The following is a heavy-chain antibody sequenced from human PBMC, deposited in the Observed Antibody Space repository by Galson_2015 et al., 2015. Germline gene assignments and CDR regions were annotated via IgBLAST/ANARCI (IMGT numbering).Heavy chain of an antibody. CDR1: GFTFSSYA. CDR2: IRDNGGST. CDR3: AKESYCDFWSGYSYPGLVDHFHG. J-gene: IGHJ4*01. V-gene: IGHV3-23*01. Sequence: SLRLSCAASGFTFSSYAMSWVRQAPGKGLEWVSAIRDNGGSTYYADSVKGRFTISRDNSKNTLYLQMNSLRAEDTAVYYCAKESYCDFWSGYSYPGLVDHFHGRGHAALVPLTA. D-gene: IGHD3-3*01.